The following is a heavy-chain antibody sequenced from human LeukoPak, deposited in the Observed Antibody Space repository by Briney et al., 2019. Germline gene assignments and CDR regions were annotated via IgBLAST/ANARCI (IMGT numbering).Heavy chain of an antibody. D-gene: IGHD3-10*01. CDR3: ARLGTVLLWFGESPPPDY. CDR1: GGSISSSSYY. CDR2: IYYSGST. V-gene: IGHV4-39*01. J-gene: IGHJ4*02. Sequence: PSETLSLTCTVSGGSISSSSYYWGWIRQPPGKGLEWIGSIYYSGSTYYNPSLKSRVTISVGTSKNQFSLKLSSVTAADTAVYYCARLGTVLLWFGESPPPDYWGQGTLVTVSS.